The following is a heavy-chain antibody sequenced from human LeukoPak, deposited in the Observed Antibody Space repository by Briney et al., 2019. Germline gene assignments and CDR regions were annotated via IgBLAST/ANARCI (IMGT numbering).Heavy chain of an antibody. CDR3: ARVGSIAAVLYYFDY. CDR2: INPNSGGT. J-gene: IGHJ4*02. Sequence: SVKVSCKASGYTFTGYYMHWVRQAPGQGLEGMGWINPNSGGTNYAQKFQGRVTMTRDTSISTAYMELSRLRSDDTAVYYCARVGSIAAVLYYFDYWGQGTLVTVSS. CDR1: GYTFTGYY. V-gene: IGHV1-2*02. D-gene: IGHD6-13*01.